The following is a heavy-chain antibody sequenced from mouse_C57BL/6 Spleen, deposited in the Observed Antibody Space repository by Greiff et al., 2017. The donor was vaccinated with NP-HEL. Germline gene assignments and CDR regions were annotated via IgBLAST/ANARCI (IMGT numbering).Heavy chain of an antibody. Sequence: LVESGPELVKPGASVKISCKASGYAFSSSWMNWVKQRPGKGLEWIGRIYPGDGDTNYNGKFKGKATLTADKSSSTAYMQLSSLTSEDSAVYFCARIYDGYPYYFDYWGQGTTLTVSS. D-gene: IGHD2-3*01. CDR1: GYAFSSSW. CDR2: IYPGDGDT. J-gene: IGHJ2*01. CDR3: ARIYDGYPYYFDY. V-gene: IGHV1-82*01.